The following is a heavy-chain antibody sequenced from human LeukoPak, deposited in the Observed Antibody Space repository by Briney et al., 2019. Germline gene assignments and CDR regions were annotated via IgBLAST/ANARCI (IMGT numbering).Heavy chain of an antibody. D-gene: IGHD3-22*01. CDR2: VFYSGGT. CDR3: ARRLDYYDSSGYYWGAIDI. Sequence: PSETLSLTCTVSGGSITGYLWSWIRQPPGKGLEWIGYVFYSGGTLYNPSLESRVTISVDTSKNQFSVKLSSVTAADTAVYYCARRLDYYDSSGYYWGAIDIWAKGQWSPSLQ. CDR1: GGSITGYL. J-gene: IGHJ3*02. V-gene: IGHV4-59*01.